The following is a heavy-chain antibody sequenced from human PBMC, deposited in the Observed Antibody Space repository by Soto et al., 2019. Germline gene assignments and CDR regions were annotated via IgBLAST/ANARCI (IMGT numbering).Heavy chain of an antibody. Sequence: SVKVSCKASGYTFTSYAMHWVRQAPGQRLEWMGWINAGNGNTKYSQKFQGRVTITRDTSASTAYMELSSLRSEDTAVYYCARDPDYGDYGTSPADDYWGQGTLVTVS. CDR3: ARDPDYGDYGTSPADDY. J-gene: IGHJ4*02. CDR2: INAGNGNT. D-gene: IGHD4-17*01. V-gene: IGHV1-3*01. CDR1: GYTFTSYA.